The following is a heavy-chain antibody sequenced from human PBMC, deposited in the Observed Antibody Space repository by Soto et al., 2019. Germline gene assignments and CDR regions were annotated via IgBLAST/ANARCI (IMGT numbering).Heavy chain of an antibody. CDR3: ARGFHGSGILGFDY. Sequence: ESGGGVVQPGRSLRLSCAASGFTFSSYAMHWVRQAPGKGLEWVAVISYDGSNKYYADSVKGRFTISRDNSKNTLYLQMNSLRAEDTAVYYCARGFHGSGILGFDYWGQGTLVTVSS. D-gene: IGHD3-10*01. CDR1: GFTFSSYA. CDR2: ISYDGSNK. V-gene: IGHV3-30-3*01. J-gene: IGHJ4*02.